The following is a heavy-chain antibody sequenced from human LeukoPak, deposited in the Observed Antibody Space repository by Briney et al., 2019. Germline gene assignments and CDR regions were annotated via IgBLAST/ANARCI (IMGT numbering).Heavy chain of an antibody. Sequence: SQTLYPTCNVSGGSISSGGYYWSWMRQHPGMGLEWIGNIYYSGSTYYNPSLKRRVTISVDTSKNQFSLKLSSVTAADTAVYYCARGLGTYCGGDCYDYYLGYWGQGTLVTVSS. CDR3: ARGLGTYCGGDCYDYYLGY. CDR2: IYYSGST. V-gene: IGHV4-31*03. D-gene: IGHD2-21*02. J-gene: IGHJ4*02. CDR1: GGSISSGGYY.